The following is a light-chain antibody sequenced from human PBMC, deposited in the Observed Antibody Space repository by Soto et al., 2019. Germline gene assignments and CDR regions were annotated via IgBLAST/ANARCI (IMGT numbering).Light chain of an antibody. Sequence: ETVMTQSPATLSVSPGERATLSCRASQSVSSNLAWYQQKPGQAPRLLIYGASIRATGIPARFSCSGSGTEFTLIISSLQSGDFAVYYWQQYNNWPRTFGQGTKVEIK. CDR3: QQYNNWPRT. CDR2: GAS. CDR1: QSVSSN. J-gene: IGKJ1*01. V-gene: IGKV3-15*01.